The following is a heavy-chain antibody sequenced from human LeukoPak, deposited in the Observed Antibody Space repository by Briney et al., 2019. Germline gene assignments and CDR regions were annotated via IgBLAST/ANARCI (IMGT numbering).Heavy chain of an antibody. CDR1: GGTFSSYA. CDR2: IIPISGTA. D-gene: IGHD6-6*01. V-gene: IGHV1-69*13. J-gene: IGHJ4*02. CDR3: ARGSIAARPTHFDY. Sequence: PSASVTVSRKASGGTFSSYAISWVRQAPGQGLEWMGGIIPISGTANYAQKFQGRVTITADESTSTAYMELSSLRSEDTAVYYCARGSIAARPTHFDYWGQGTLVTVSS.